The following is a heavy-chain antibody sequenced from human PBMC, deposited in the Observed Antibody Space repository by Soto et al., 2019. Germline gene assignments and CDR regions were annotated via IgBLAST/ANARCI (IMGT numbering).Heavy chain of an antibody. CDR1: GFTFSGSA. CDR3: TSVYSYGYYGY. V-gene: IGHV3-73*01. D-gene: IGHD5-18*01. Sequence: EVQLVESGGGLVQPGGSLKLSCAASGFTFSGSAMHWVRQASGKGQDWVGRIRSKSNSYATADAASVKGSFTISRDDSKYTAYLQMNILTPEDTDLSYCTSVYSYGYYGYWCQGTLVTVSS. J-gene: IGHJ4*02. CDR2: IRSKSNSYAT.